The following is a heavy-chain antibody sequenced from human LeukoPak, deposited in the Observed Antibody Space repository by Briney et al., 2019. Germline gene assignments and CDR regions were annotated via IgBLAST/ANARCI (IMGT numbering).Heavy chain of an antibody. D-gene: IGHD4-23*01. J-gene: IGHJ4*02. CDR3: ARDLPATVVTLSYFDY. CDR1: GFTFSSYA. V-gene: IGHV3-30*04. CDR2: ISYDGSDK. Sequence: PGGSLRLSCAASGFTFSSYAMHWVRQAPGKGLEWVAVISYDGSDKYYADSVKGRFTISRDNSKNTLYLQMNSLRAEDTAVYYCARDLPATVVTLSYFDYWGQGTLVTVSS.